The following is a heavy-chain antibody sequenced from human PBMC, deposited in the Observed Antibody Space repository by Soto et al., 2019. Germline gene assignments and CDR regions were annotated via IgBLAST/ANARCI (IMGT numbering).Heavy chain of an antibody. CDR2: IYYSGSA. D-gene: IGHD3-3*01. CDR3: VRGITIFGVARGWFDP. J-gene: IGHJ5*02. V-gene: IGHV4-59*01. Sequence: SETLSLTCTVSGGSISSYDGSWIWQPPGKGLEWIGYIYYSGSANYNFSPKSRVTISVDTSKNQFYLKLSFVAAAVTAVYYCVRGITIFGVARGWFDPWGQGTLVTVSS. CDR1: GGSISSYD.